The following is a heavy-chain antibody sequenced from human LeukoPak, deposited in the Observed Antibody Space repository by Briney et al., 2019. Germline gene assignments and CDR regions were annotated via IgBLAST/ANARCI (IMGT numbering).Heavy chain of an antibody. J-gene: IGHJ4*02. Sequence: GGSLRLSCAASGFTFSSYAIHWVRQAPGKGLEWVAVISYDGSNKYYADSVKGRFTISRDNSKNTLYLQMNSLRAEDTAVYYCARDGDSSGWYGGTDYWGQGTLVTVSS. CDR1: GFTFSSYA. CDR3: ARDGDSSGWYGGTDY. CDR2: ISYDGSNK. V-gene: IGHV3-30*04. D-gene: IGHD6-19*01.